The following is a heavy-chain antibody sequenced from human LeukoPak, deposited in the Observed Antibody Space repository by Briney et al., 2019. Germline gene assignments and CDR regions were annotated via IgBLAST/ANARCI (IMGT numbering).Heavy chain of an antibody. CDR2: ISGSGGST. CDR1: GFTFSSYA. Sequence: GGSLRLSCAASGFTFSSYAMSWVRQAPGKGLEWVSAISGSGGSTYYADSVKGRFTISRDNSKNTLYLQMNSLRAEDTAVYYCAKDSKLGIVKGGFDYWGQGTLVTVSS. CDR3: AKDSKLGIVKGGFDY. J-gene: IGHJ4*02. D-gene: IGHD7-27*01. V-gene: IGHV3-23*01.